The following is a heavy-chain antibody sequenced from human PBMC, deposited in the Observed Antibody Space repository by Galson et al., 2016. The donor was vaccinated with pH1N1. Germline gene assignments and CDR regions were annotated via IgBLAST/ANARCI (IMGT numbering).Heavy chain of an antibody. Sequence: SLRLSCAASGFSFSSYWMSWVRQAPGKGLEWVANIKQDGTEKYYVASVKGRFTISRDNAKNSLYLQMNSLRVEDTAVHYCVRAIGAKSAYWGQGTLVTVSS. V-gene: IGHV3-7*04. D-gene: IGHD4/OR15-4a*01. CDR3: VRAIGAKSAY. J-gene: IGHJ4*02. CDR1: GFSFSSYW. CDR2: IKQDGTEK.